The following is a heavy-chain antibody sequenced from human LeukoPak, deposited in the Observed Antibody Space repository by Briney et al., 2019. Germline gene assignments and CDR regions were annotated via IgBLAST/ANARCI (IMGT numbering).Heavy chain of an antibody. CDR3: AREDGTSFDT. CDR2: TNRDGSST. D-gene: IGHD2-2*01. J-gene: IGHJ5*02. CDR1: GFTFSRYW. Sequence: GGSLRLSCAASGFTFSRYWMHWVRQAPGKGLVWVSRTNRDGSSTSYEDSVKGRFSISRDNAKNTLYLQMNSLRAEDTATYYCAREDGTSFDTWGQGTLVSVSS. V-gene: IGHV3-74*01.